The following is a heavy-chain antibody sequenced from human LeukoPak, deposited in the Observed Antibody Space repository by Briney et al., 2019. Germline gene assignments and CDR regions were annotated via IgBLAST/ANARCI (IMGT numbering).Heavy chain of an antibody. CDR2: IKSKTDGGAT. CDR1: GFTFSNAW. D-gene: IGHD3-16*02. CDR3: TTDLWGYYDYVWGSYRYTTTDAFDI. Sequence: GGSLRLSCAASGFTFSNAWMSWVRQAPGKGLEWVGRIKSKTDGGATDYAAPVKGRFTISRDDSKNTQYLQMNSLKTEDTAVYYCTTDLWGYYDYVWGSYRYTTTDAFDIWGQGTMVTVSS. V-gene: IGHV3-15*01. J-gene: IGHJ3*02.